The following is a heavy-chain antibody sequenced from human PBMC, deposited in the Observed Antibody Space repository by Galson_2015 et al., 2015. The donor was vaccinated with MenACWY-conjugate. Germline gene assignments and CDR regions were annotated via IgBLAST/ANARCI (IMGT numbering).Heavy chain of an antibody. D-gene: IGHD2/OR15-2a*01. CDR3: TTDYFGQYFFDS. CDR2: IKSKTHSGTP. CDR1: GFTFSNAW. V-gene: IGHV3-15*01. J-gene: IGHJ4*02. Sequence: SLRLSCAASGFTFSNAWMTWVRHAPGKGLEWVGRIKSKTHSGTPDYAAPVNGRFTISRDDSRNTVYLEMNGLKAEDTGLYYCTTDYFGQYFFDSWGQGTPVTVSS.